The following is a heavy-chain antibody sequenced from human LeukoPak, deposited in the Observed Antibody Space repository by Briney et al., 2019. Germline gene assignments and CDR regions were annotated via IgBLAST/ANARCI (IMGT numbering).Heavy chain of an antibody. Sequence: SVKVSCKASGFTFTSSAVQWVRQARGQRLEWIGWIVVGSGNTNYAQKFQERVTITRDMSTSTAYMELSSLRSEDTAVYYCAADDEDRISYYYYYGMDVWGQGTTVTVSS. J-gene: IGHJ6*02. CDR1: GFTFTSSA. CDR2: IVVGSGNT. CDR3: AADDEDRISYYYYYGMDV. V-gene: IGHV1-58*01.